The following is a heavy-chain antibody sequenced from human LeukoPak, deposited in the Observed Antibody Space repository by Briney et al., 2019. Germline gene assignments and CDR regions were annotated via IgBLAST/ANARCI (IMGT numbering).Heavy chain of an antibody. CDR3: ARARYGVLSTVSDY. Sequence: GGSLRLSCAASGFTFSSYSMNWVRQAPGKGLEWVSSTSSSNNYIYYADSVKGRFTISRDNAKNSLYLQMNSLRAEDTAVYYCARARYGVLSTVSDYWGQGTLVTVSS. D-gene: IGHD4-11*01. J-gene: IGHJ4*02. CDR2: TSSSNNYI. CDR1: GFTFSSYS. V-gene: IGHV3-21*01.